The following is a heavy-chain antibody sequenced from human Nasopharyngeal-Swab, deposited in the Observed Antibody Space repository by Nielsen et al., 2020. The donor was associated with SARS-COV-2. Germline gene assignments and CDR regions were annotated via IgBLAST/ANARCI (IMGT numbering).Heavy chain of an antibody. V-gene: IGHV3-23*01. J-gene: IGHJ4*02. CDR1: GFTFSSYA. CDR2: ISGSGDST. CDR3: AKLAYILTGYPDY. Sequence: GGSLRLSCAASGFTFSSYAMSWVRQAPGKGLEWVSAISGSGDSTYYADSAKGRFTISRDNSKNTLYLQMNSLRAEDTAVYYCAKLAYILTGYPDYWGQGTLVTVSS. D-gene: IGHD3-9*01.